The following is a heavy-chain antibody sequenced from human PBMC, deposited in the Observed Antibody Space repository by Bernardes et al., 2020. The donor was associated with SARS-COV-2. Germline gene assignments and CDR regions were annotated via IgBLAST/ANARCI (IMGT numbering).Heavy chain of an antibody. V-gene: IGHV1-69*13. Sequence: SVKVSCKASGYTFTSYAISWVRQAPGQGLEWMGRIIPIFGTANYAQKFQGRVTITADESTSTAYMELSSLRSEDTAVYYCALGYSSSWYGYYWGQGTLVTVSS. D-gene: IGHD6-13*01. CDR3: ALGYSSSWYGYY. CDR2: IIPIFGTA. CDR1: GYTFTSYA. J-gene: IGHJ4*02.